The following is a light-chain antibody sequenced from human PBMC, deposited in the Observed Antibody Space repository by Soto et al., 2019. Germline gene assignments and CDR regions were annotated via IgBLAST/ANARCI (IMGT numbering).Light chain of an antibody. V-gene: IGKV1-27*01. J-gene: IGKJ4*01. CDR1: QGISNY. CDR2: AAT. CDR3: QKYISVPGT. Sequence: DIQMTQSPSSLSASVGDRVTITCRASQGISNYLACYRQKPGEVPKLLFYAATALQSGVPSRFSASGSGTDFTLTISILRPEDVASYYCQKYISVPGTFGGGTKVEIK.